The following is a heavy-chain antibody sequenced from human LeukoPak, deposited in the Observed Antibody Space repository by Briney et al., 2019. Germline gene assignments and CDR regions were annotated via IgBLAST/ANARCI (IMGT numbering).Heavy chain of an antibody. CDR1: GFPFSSYA. V-gene: IGHV3-30-3*01. D-gene: IGHD5-18*01. Sequence: GGSLRLSCAASGFPFSSYAMHWVRQAPGKGLEWVAVISNDGDNKYYADSVKGRFTISRDNSKNTLNLQMNSLRAEDTALYYCARDPVSTALQINSDYWGQGTLVTVSS. CDR3: ARDPVSTALQINSDY. J-gene: IGHJ4*02. CDR2: ISNDGDNK.